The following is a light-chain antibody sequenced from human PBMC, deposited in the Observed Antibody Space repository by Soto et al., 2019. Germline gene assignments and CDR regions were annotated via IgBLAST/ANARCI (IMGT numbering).Light chain of an antibody. Sequence: DIQMTQSPSTLYASVGDRVTITCRASQSISSWLAWYQQKPGKAPNLLIYKASSLESGVPSRFSGSGSGTEFTLTVSSLQPDDFATYYCQQYDSYPLTFGGGTKV. CDR3: QQYDSYPLT. J-gene: IGKJ4*01. V-gene: IGKV1-5*03. CDR2: KAS. CDR1: QSISSW.